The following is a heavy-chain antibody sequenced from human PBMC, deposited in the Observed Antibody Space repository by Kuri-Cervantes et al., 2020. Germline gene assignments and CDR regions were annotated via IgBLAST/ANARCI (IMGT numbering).Heavy chain of an antibody. CDR2: ISWNSGSI. Sequence: SLKISCAASGFTFDDYAMHWVRQAPGKGLEWVSGISWNSGSIGYADSVKGRFTISRDNAKNSLYLQMNGLRAEDTAVYYCARDSSSWYYYYYMDVWGKGTTVTVSS. D-gene: IGHD6-13*01. V-gene: IGHV3-9*01. CDR1: GFTFDDYA. CDR3: ARDSSSWYYYYYMDV. J-gene: IGHJ6*03.